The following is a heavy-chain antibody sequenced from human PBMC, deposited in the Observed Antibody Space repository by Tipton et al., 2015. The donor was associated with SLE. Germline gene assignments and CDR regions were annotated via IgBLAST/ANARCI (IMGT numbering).Heavy chain of an antibody. CDR1: GFTFSSYS. J-gene: IGHJ4*02. CDR2: ISGTGGST. Sequence: SLRLSCAASGFTFSSYSMNWVRQAPGKGLEWVSTISGTGGSTYYADSVKGRFTISRDNSKNTLYVQMNRLRAEDTAVYYCAKDAEPNSSGWYSDYWGQGTLVTVSS. V-gene: IGHV3-23*01. D-gene: IGHD6-19*01. CDR3: AKDAEPNSSGWYSDY.